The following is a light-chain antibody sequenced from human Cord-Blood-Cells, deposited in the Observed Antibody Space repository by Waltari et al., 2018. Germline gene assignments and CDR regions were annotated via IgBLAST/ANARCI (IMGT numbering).Light chain of an antibody. CDR3: QQYYSYPRK. CDR2: AAS. J-gene: IGKJ1*01. V-gene: IGKV1-8*01. CDR1: QGISSY. Sequence: AIRMTQSPSSFSASTGARVTIPCRASQGISSYLAWYQQKPGKAPKLLIYAASTLQSGVPSRFSGSGSGTDFTLTISCLQSEDFATYYCQQYYSYPRKFGQGTKVEIK.